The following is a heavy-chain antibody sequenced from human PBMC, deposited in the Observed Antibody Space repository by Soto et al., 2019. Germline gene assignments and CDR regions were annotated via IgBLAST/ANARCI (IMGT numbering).Heavy chain of an antibody. CDR3: ARSVFP. V-gene: IGHV4-31*03. CDR1: GGSISSGGYY. J-gene: IGHJ5*02. Sequence: SETLSLTCTVSGGSISSGGYYWNWIRQHPGKGLEWIGYIYYSGGTYYNPSLKSRITISVDTSKNQFSLKLSSVTAADTAVYYCARSVFPWGQGTLVTVSS. CDR2: IYYSGGT.